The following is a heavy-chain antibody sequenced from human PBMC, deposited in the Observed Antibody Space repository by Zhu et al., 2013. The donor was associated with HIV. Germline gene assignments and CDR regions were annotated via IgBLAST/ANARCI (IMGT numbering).Heavy chain of an antibody. Sequence: QVQLVQSGAEVKKPGASVKVSCKASGYTFTDYYIHWVRQAPGQGLEWMGWINPKSGATNFAQKFQGRVTMTRDTSFTTAYMDLSRLTSDDTAVYYCATDLVDIVKTANYYYYGVDVWGQGTTVTVSS. J-gene: IGHJ6*02. CDR3: ATDLVDIVKTANYYYYGVDV. D-gene: IGHD5-12*01. V-gene: IGHV1-2*02. CDR1: GYTFTDYY. CDR2: INPKSGAT.